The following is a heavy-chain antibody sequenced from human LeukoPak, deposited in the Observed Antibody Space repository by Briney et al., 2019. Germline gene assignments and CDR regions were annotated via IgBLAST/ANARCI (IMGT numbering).Heavy chain of an antibody. J-gene: IGHJ4*02. Sequence: ASVKVSCKASGYTFTGYYMHWVRQAPGQGLEWMGWINPNSGGTNYAQKFQGRVTMTRDTSISTAYMGLSRLRSDDTAVYYCARAPIGYCSGGSCERLYYFDYWGQGTLVTVSS. CDR2: INPNSGGT. D-gene: IGHD2-15*01. CDR1: GYTFTGYY. V-gene: IGHV1-2*02. CDR3: ARAPIGYCSGGSCERLYYFDY.